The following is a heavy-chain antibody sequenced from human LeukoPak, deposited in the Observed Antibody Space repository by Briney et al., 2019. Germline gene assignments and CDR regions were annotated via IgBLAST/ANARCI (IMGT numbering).Heavy chain of an antibody. J-gene: IGHJ6*03. CDR2: IRFDGSHQ. Sequence: PGGSLRLSCTASGFTFSNYGMHWVRQAPGKGLEWVAFIRFDGSHQYYADSMKGRFSISRDNSKNTVFLQMYSLTPDDTAVYFCSKTSLSDSSGHYYYMDVWGEGTTVTISS. D-gene: IGHD3-3*01. CDR1: GFTFSNYG. CDR3: SKTSLSDSSGHYYYMDV. V-gene: IGHV3-30*02.